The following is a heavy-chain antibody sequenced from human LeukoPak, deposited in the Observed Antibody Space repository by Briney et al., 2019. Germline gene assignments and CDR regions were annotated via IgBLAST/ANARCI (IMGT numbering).Heavy chain of an antibody. Sequence: GSLRLSCAASGFTFSDYYWSWIRQPPGKGLEWIGYIYYSGSTNYNPSLKSRVTISADTSKNQLSLKLSSVTAADTAVYYCARTGGPTYKSSWFIWGQGTMVTVSS. CDR2: IYYSGST. V-gene: IGHV4-59*01. CDR3: ARTGGPTYKSSWFI. CDR1: GFTFSDYY. D-gene: IGHD6-13*01. J-gene: IGHJ3*02.